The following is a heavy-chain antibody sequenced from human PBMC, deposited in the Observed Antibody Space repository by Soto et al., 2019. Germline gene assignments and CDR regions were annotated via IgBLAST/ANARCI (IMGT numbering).Heavy chain of an antibody. J-gene: IGHJ5*02. D-gene: IGHD1-1*01. CDR2: IIPILGIA. Sequence: QVQLVQSGAEVKKPGSSVKVSCKASGGTFSSYTISWARQAPGQGLEWMGRIIPILGIANYAQKFQGRVTITADKSTRTAYMELSSLRSEDTAVYYCARVGRDGYNYHNWFDPWGQGTLVTVSS. CDR3: ARVGRDGYNYHNWFDP. V-gene: IGHV1-69*02. CDR1: GGTFSSYT.